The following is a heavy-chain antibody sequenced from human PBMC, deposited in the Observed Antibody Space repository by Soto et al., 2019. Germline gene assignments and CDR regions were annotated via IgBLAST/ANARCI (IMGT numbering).Heavy chain of an antibody. CDR3: ARDLYYDSSGYYYFLTPSSFYCYYCMDV. V-gene: IGHV1-18*04. D-gene: IGHD3-22*01. J-gene: IGHJ6*02. CDR2: ISAYNGNT. CDR1: GYTFTSYG. Sequence: ASVKVSCKASGYTFTSYGISWVRQAPGQGLEWMGWISAYNGNTNYAQKLQGRVTMTTDTSTSTAYMELRSLRSDDTAVYYCARDLYYDSSGYYYFLTPSSFYCYYCMDVWGQGTTVTVSS.